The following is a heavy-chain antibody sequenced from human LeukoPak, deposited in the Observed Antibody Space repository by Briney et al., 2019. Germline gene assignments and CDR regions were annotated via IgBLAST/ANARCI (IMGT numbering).Heavy chain of an antibody. CDR3: ARPTGGVWGSSYYYYMDV. D-gene: IGHD3-16*01. Sequence: GGSLRLSCAASGFTFSSYWMSWVRQAPGKGLEWVANIKKDGSEKYYVDSVKGRFTISRDNAKNSLYLQMNSLRAEDTAVYYCARPTGGVWGSSYYYYMDVWGKGTTVTVSS. CDR2: IKKDGSEK. J-gene: IGHJ6*03. CDR1: GFTFSSYW. V-gene: IGHV3-7*03.